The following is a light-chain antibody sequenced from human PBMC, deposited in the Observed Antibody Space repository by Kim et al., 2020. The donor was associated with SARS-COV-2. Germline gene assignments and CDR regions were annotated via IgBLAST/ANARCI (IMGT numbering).Light chain of an antibody. V-gene: IGLV2-18*02. CDR3: CSYTNSRTFV. J-gene: IGLJ1*01. CDR2: EVN. Sequence: QSALTQPPSVSGPPGQSVTISCTGTSSDVGSYNRVSWYQQSPGTAPKVIIYEVNNRPSGVPDRFSGSKSGNTASLTISGLQADDEADYYCCSYTNSRTFVFGSGTKVTVL. CDR1: SSDVGSYNR.